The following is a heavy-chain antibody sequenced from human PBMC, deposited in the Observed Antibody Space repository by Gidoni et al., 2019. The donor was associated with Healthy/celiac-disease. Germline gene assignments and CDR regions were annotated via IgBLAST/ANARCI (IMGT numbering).Heavy chain of an antibody. V-gene: IGHV3-30*03. D-gene: IGHD2-2*01. Sequence: QVQLVESGGGVVQPGRSLRLPCAASGFTFSSYGMHWVRQAPGKGLEWVAVISYDGSNKYYADSVKGRFTISRDNSKNTLYLQMNSLRAEDTAVYYCASPADLVPAAGVYYYGMDVWGQGTTVTVSS. J-gene: IGHJ6*02. CDR1: GFTFSSYG. CDR2: ISYDGSNK. CDR3: ASPADLVPAAGVYYYGMDV.